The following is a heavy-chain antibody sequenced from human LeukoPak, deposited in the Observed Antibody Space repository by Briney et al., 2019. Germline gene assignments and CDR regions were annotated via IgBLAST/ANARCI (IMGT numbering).Heavy chain of an antibody. V-gene: IGHV3-21*01. CDR3: ASSGSYRFDY. D-gene: IGHD1-26*01. Sequence: GGSLKLSCAASGFTFSSYSMNWVRQAPGKGLEWVSSISSSSSYIYYADSVKGRFTISRDNAKNSLYLQMNSLRDEDTAVYYCASSGSYRFDYWGQGTLVTVSS. CDR1: GFTFSSYS. J-gene: IGHJ4*02. CDR2: ISSSSSYI.